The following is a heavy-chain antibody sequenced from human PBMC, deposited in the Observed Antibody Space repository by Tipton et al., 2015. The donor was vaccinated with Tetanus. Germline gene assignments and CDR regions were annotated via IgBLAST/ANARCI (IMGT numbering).Heavy chain of an antibody. CDR2: ISSSSSTI. V-gene: IGHV3-48*02. CDR1: GFTFSSYS. CDR3: ARDPVYDSSHFEYFQH. Sequence: SLRLSCAASGFTFSSYSMNWVRQAPGKGLEWVSYISSSSSTIYYADSVKGRFTISRDNAKNSLYLQMNSLRDEDTAVYYCARDPVYDSSHFEYFQHWGQGTLVTASS. D-gene: IGHD3-22*01. J-gene: IGHJ1*01.